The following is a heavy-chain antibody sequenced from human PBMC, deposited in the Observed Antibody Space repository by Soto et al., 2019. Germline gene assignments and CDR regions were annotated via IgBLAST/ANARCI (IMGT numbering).Heavy chain of an antibody. CDR1: GFTFSSYG. V-gene: IGHV3-30*18. J-gene: IGHJ4*02. D-gene: IGHD2-21*02. Sequence: QVQLVESGGGVVQPGRSLRLSCAASGFTFSSYGMHWVRQAPGKGLEWVAVISYDGSNKYYADSVKGRFTISRDNSKNTLYLQMNSLRAEDTAVYYCAKDLVTNKTRGYFDYWGQGTLVTVSS. CDR3: AKDLVTNKTRGYFDY. CDR2: ISYDGSNK.